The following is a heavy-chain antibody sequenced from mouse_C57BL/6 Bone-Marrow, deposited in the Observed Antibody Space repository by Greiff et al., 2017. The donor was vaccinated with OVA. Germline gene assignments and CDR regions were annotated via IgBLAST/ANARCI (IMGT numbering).Heavy chain of an antibody. CDR3: TRGEAGDWYFDV. CDR2: ISSGGDYI. J-gene: IGHJ1*03. V-gene: IGHV5-9-1*02. Sequence: EVKVVESVEGLVKPGGSLKLSCAASGFTFSSYAMSWVRQTPEKRLEWVAYISSGGDYIYYADTVKGRFTISRDNARNTLYLQMSSLKSEDTAMYYCTRGEAGDWYFDVWGTGTTVTVSS. D-gene: IGHD3-2*02. CDR1: GFTFSSYA.